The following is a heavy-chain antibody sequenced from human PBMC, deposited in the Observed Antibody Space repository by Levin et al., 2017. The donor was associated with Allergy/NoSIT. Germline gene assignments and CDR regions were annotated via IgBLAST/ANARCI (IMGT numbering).Heavy chain of an antibody. CDR1: GFTFSSYA. CDR2: ISGSGGST. V-gene: IGHV3-23*01. D-gene: IGHD5-12*01. J-gene: IGHJ4*02. CDR3: AKVKVATIFDY. Sequence: GESLKISCAASGFTFSSYAMSWVRQAPGKGLEWVSAISGSGGSTYYADSVKGRFTISRDNSKNTLYLQMNSLRAEDTAVYYCAKVKVATIFDYWGQGTLVTVSS.